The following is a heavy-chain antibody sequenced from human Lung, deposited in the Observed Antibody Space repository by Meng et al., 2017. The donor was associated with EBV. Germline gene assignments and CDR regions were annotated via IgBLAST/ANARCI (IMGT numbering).Heavy chain of an antibody. Sequence: QVQRVQSVAEVKNPGASVKVSCKASGYTFTSYYMHWVRQAPGQGLEWMGIINPSGGSTRYAQNFQGRVTMTRDTSTSTVFMELSSLRSEDTAVYYCARDLPGGTKGTWLDLWGQGTLVTVSS. V-gene: IGHV1-46*01. CDR2: INPSGGST. CDR1: GYTFTSYY. J-gene: IGHJ5*02. D-gene: IGHD1-14*01. CDR3: ARDLPGGTKGTWLDL.